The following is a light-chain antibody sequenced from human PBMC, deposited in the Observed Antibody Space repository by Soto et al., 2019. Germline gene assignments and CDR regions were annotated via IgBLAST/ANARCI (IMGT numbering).Light chain of an antibody. CDR2: GAS. J-gene: IGKJ1*01. Sequence: EIVLTQSPGTLSLSPGERATLSCRASQSVSSSYLAWYQQKPGQAPRLLIYGASNRATGIPDRFSGSGSGTDFTLTISRLGPEDFAVYYCHQFSGSPETFGQGTKVEIK. V-gene: IGKV3-20*01. CDR1: QSVSSSY. CDR3: HQFSGSPET.